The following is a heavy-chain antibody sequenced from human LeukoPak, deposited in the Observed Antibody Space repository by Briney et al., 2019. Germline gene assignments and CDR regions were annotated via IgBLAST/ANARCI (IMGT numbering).Heavy chain of an antibody. Sequence: SETLSLTCTVSGGSISSYYWSWIRQPAGKGLEWIGRIYASGSTNYNPSLKSRVTMSADTSKNQFSLKLSSVTAADTAVYYCARESDYGDYGWLGYWGQGTLVTVSS. D-gene: IGHD4-17*01. CDR3: ARESDYGDYGWLGY. CDR1: GGSISSYY. V-gene: IGHV4-4*07. CDR2: IYASGST. J-gene: IGHJ4*02.